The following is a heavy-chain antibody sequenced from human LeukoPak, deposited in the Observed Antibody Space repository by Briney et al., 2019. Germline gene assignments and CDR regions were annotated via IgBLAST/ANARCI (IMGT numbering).Heavy chain of an antibody. D-gene: IGHD3-10*01. CDR1: GGTFSSYA. J-gene: IGHJ4*02. CDR2: IIPIFGTA. Sequence: SVKVSCKASGGTFSSYAISWVRQAPGQGLEWMGGIIPIFGTANYAQKFQGRVTITTDESTSTAYMELSSLRSEDTAVYYCARAANGRFGELESDYWGQGTLVTVSS. CDR3: ARAANGRFGELESDY. V-gene: IGHV1-69*05.